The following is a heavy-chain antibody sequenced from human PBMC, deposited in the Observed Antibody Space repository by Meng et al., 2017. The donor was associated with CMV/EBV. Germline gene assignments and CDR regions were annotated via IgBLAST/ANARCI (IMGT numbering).Heavy chain of an antibody. CDR3: AREYSSSSGYYYYGMDV. V-gene: IGHV2-26*01. D-gene: IGHD6-6*01. J-gene: IGHJ6*02. CDR1: GFSLSNARMG. CDR2: IFSNDEK. Sequence: SGPTLVKPTETLTLTCTVSGFSLSNARMGVSWIRQPPGKALEWLAHIFSNDEKSYSTSLKSRLTISKDTSKSQVVLTMTNMDTVDTATYYCAREYSSSSGYYYYGMDVWGQGTTVTVSS.